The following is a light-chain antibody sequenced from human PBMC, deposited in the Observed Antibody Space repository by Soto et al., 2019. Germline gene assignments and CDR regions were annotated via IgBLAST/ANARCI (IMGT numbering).Light chain of an antibody. J-gene: IGKJ4*02. CDR2: DAS. Sequence: EIVLTQSPATLSLSPGERATLSCRASQSVYSYLAWYQQKPGQAPRLLIYDASNRATGIPARFSGSGSGTHSTPTISSLEPEDLAVYYGQQRGLWPLTCGGGTKEET. V-gene: IGKV3-11*01. CDR3: QQRGLWPLT. CDR1: QSVYSY.